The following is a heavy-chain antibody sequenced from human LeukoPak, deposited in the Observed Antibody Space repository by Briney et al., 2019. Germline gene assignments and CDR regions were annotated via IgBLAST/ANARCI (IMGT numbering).Heavy chain of an antibody. CDR2: IYYSGST. J-gene: IGHJ4*02. Sequence: PSETLSHTCTVSGGSVSSGSYYWSWIRQPPGKGLEWIGYIYYSGSTNYNPSLKSRVTISVDMSKNQFSLKLSSVTAADTALYYCARDPGRWQQLGYYDFWGEGTLVTVSS. CDR3: ARDPGRWQQLGYYDF. CDR1: GGSVSSGSYY. V-gene: IGHV4-61*01. D-gene: IGHD5-24*01.